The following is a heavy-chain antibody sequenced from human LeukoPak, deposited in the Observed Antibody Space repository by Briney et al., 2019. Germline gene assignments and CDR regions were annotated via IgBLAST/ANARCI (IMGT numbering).Heavy chain of an antibody. CDR2: IYYSGST. D-gene: IGHD3-16*01. Sequence: PSETLSLTCTVSGGSISSHYWGWIRQPPGKGLEWIGYIYYSGSTNYNPSLKSRVTISVDTSKNQFSLKLSSVTAADTAVYYCARDIGDVAAFDIWGQGTMVTVSS. CDR3: ARDIGDVAAFDI. V-gene: IGHV4-59*11. J-gene: IGHJ3*02. CDR1: GGSISSHY.